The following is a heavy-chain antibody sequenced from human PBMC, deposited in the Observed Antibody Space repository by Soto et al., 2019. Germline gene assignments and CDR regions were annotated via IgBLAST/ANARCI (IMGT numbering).Heavy chain of an antibody. Sequence: QVQLVESGGGVVQPGRSLRLSCAASGFTFSSYAMHWVRQAPGKGLEWVAVISYDGSNKYYADSVKGRFTISRDNSKNTLYLQMNSLRAEDTAVYYCARVGLIIDYRGQGTLVTVSS. CDR1: GFTFSSYA. CDR3: ARVGLIIDY. J-gene: IGHJ4*02. V-gene: IGHV3-30-3*01. CDR2: ISYDGSNK.